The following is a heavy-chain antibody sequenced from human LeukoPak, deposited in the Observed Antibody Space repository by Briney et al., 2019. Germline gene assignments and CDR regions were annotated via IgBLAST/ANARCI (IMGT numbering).Heavy chain of an antibody. CDR2: ISSSSSYI. CDR1: GFTFSSYS. CDR3: ARDEGTVHAFDI. D-gene: IGHD4-17*01. J-gene: IGHJ3*02. Sequence: GGSLRLSCAASGFTFSSYSMNWVRQAPGKGLEWVSSISSSSSYIYYADSVKGRFTISRDNAKNSLYLQMNSLRAEDTAVYYCARDEGTVHAFDIWGQGTMVTVSS. V-gene: IGHV3-21*01.